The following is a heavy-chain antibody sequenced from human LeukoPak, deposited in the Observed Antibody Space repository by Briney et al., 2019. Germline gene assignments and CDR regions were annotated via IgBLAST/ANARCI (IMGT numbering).Heavy chain of an antibody. Sequence: GGSLRLSCAASGFSFSSYRMNWVRQAPGQGLEWVSSISSSSSYIYYADSVKGRFTISRDNAKNSLYLQMNSLRAEDTAVYYCARDPAAAGRGYWGQGTLVTVSS. CDR1: GFSFSSYR. V-gene: IGHV3-21*01. CDR2: ISSSSSYI. CDR3: ARDPAAAGRGY. J-gene: IGHJ4*02. D-gene: IGHD6-13*01.